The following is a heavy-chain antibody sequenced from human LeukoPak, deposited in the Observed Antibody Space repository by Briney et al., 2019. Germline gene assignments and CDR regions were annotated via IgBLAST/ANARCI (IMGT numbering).Heavy chain of an antibody. J-gene: IGHJ5*02. CDR3: ARLEGKYSSSSWFDP. V-gene: IGHV4-61*05. CDR2: IYYSGST. Sequence: SETLSLTCTVSGGSIGSSSYYWDWIRQSPGKGLEWIGYIYYSGSTNYNPSLKSRVTISVDTSKNQFSLKLSSVTAADTAVYYCARLEGKYSSSSWFDPWGQGTLVTVSS. D-gene: IGHD6-13*01. CDR1: GGSIGSSSYY.